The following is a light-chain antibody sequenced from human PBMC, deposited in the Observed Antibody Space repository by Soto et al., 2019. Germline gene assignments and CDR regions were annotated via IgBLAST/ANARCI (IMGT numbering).Light chain of an antibody. J-gene: IGKJ1*01. CDR2: DAS. CDR1: QSVSSY. Sequence: EIVLTQSPATLSLSPGERATLSCRASQSVSSYLAWYQQKPGQAPRLLIYDASNRATGIPARFSGSGSGTDFTLTISRLEPEDFAVYYCQQRINWPQTFGQGTKVEIK. CDR3: QQRINWPQT. V-gene: IGKV3-11*01.